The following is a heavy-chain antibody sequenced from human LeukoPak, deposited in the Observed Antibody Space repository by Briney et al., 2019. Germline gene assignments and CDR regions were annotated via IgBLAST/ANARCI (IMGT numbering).Heavy chain of an antibody. CDR1: GFTLSSNY. CDR3: ARHLSGDDI. D-gene: IGHD4-17*01. CDR2: IYSSGST. V-gene: IGHV3-53*01. Sequence: PGGYLRLSCASTGFTLSSNYMSWVRQAPRKGLEWISIIYSSGSTFSADSVKGRFTLPRDNSKDTLYRQMHSLRDQDTAVYYCARHLSGDDIWGQGTMVTVSS. J-gene: IGHJ3*02.